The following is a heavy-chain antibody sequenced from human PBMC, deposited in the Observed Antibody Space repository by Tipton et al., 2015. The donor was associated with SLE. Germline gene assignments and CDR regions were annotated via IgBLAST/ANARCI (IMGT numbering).Heavy chain of an antibody. D-gene: IGHD6-13*01. V-gene: IGHV3-21*01. Sequence: SLRLSCAASGFTFSSYSMNWVRQAPGKGLEWVSSISSSSSYIYYADSVKGRFTISRDNAKNSLYLQMNSLRAEDTAVYYCASGGQQLVTEQSMDVWGQGTTVTVSS. CDR2: ISSSSSYI. CDR3: ASGGQQLVTEQSMDV. J-gene: IGHJ6*02. CDR1: GFTFSSYS.